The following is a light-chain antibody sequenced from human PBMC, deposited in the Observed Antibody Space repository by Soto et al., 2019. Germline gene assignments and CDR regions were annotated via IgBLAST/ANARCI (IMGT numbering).Light chain of an antibody. V-gene: IGKV3-20*01. CDR1: QSLTNNY. CDR2: AAS. Sequence: EIVLTQSPGTLSLSPGERATLSCRASQSLTNNYLAWYQQKPGQAPRLLIYAASSRATGIPDRFSGSGSETDFTLTISRLEPEDFAVYYCQQYFSSRPVTFGGGTNVEIK. J-gene: IGKJ4*01. CDR3: QQYFSSRPVT.